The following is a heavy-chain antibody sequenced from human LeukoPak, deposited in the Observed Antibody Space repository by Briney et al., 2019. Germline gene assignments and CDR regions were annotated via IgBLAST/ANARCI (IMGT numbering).Heavy chain of an antibody. CDR1: GFTFSSYS. V-gene: IGHV3-48*01. Sequence: GGSLRLSCAASGFTFSSYSMNWVRQAPGKGLEWVSYITFSSSIIYYADSVKGRFTISRDNAKNSLYLQMNSLRAEDRAVYYCAELGITMIGGVWGKGTTVTISS. CDR2: ITFSSSII. CDR3: AELGITMIGGV. J-gene: IGHJ6*04. D-gene: IGHD3-10*02.